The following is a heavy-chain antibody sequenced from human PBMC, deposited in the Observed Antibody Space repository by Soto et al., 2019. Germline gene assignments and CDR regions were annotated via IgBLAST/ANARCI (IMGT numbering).Heavy chain of an antibody. V-gene: IGHV3-15*07. CDR2: IKTNTEGGTT. J-gene: IGHJ6*02. D-gene: IGHD2-15*01. CDR3: TTGSVEGV. Sequence: EVQLVESGGGFIYPGGSLSLSCAASGLTLRNAWMNWVRQAPGKGMEWVASIKTNTEGGTTDYAAAVKGRLTVSRDDSKNTLYLQMNSLKTADTAVYYGTTGSVEGVWGQGTAVTVSS. CDR1: GLTLRNAW.